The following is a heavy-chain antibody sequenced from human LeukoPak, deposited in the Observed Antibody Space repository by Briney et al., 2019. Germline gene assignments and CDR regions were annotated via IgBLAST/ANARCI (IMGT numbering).Heavy chain of an antibody. CDR3: ARQKLLWFGELSNYYYYYGMDV. Sequence: SETLSLTCTVSGGSISSGGYYWSWIRQPPGKGLEWIGYIYYSGSTNYNPSLKSRVTISVDTSKNQFSLKLSSVTAADTAVYYCARQKLLWFGELSNYYYYYGMDVWGQGTTVTVSS. CDR2: IYYSGST. J-gene: IGHJ6*02. CDR1: GGSISSGGYY. D-gene: IGHD3-10*01. V-gene: IGHV4-61*08.